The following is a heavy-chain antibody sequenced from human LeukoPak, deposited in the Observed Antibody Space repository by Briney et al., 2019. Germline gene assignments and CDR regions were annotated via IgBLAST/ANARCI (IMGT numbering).Heavy chain of an antibody. J-gene: IGHJ4*02. CDR1: GYTFTSYY. CDR3: ALGELSLSRPRVPVY. D-gene: IGHD3-16*02. CDR2: INPSGGST. V-gene: IGHV1-46*03. Sequence: ASVNVSCKASGYTFTSYYMHWVRQAPGQGLEWMGIINPSGGSTSYAQKFQGRVTMTRDTSTSTVYMELSSLRSEDTAVYYCALGELSLSRPRVPVYWGQGTLVTVSS.